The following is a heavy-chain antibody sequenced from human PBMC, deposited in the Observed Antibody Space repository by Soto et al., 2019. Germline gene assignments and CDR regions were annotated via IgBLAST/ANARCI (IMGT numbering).Heavy chain of an antibody. V-gene: IGHV4-4*02. CDR2: IYHSGST. J-gene: IGHJ6*02. Sequence: QVQLQESGPGLVKPSGTLSLTCAVSGGSISSSNWWSWVRQPAGKGLEWIGDIYHSGSTNYNQSPKSRGTMSVDKSKSQISLKLSSVTAADTAVYYCARNWNEVDYYDGMYLWGQGSTVTVSS. D-gene: IGHD1-1*01. CDR1: GGSISSSNW. CDR3: ARNWNEVDYYDGMYL.